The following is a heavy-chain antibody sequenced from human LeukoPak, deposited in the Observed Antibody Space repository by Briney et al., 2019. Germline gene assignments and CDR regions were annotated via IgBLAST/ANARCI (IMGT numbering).Heavy chain of an antibody. CDR2: ISSSGSAK. D-gene: IGHD2-2*03. J-gene: IGHJ4*02. Sequence: GGSLRLSCAAPGFTFSNYGLNWVRQAPGKGLEWVSHISSSGSAKYYADSVKGRFTISRDNAKNSLYLQMNSLRDEDTAVFYCASGSGHWGQGTPVTVSS. CDR1: GFTFSNYG. V-gene: IGHV3-48*02. CDR3: ASGSGH.